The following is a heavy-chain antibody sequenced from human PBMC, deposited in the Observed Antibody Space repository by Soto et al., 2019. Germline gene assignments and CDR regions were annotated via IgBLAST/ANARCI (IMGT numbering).Heavy chain of an antibody. V-gene: IGHV3-23*05. CDR2: IDPSGTTT. Sequence: PGGSLRLSCAASGFSFSAYSMNWVRQAPGRGLEWVAFIDPSGTTTDYRESVKGRFTLSKDRSMKTVYLQMNSLRVEDAAVYYCTKDRVPDGIYSFDYWGQGALVTVSS. J-gene: IGHJ4*02. CDR1: GFSFSAYS. CDR3: TKDRVPDGIYSFDY. D-gene: IGHD2-15*01.